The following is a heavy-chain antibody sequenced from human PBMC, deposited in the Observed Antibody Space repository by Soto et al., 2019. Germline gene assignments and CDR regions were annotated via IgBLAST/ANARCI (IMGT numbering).Heavy chain of an antibody. CDR2: IYTAGSA. D-gene: IGHD6-19*01. CDR3: AKGSIAVAGYNHCFDY. CDR1: GFTVSSYW. V-gene: IGHV3-66*01. Sequence: GGSLRLSCAASGFTVSSYWMSWVRQAPGKGLEWVSVIYTAGSADFADSVKGRFTVSRDNSKNTLYLQMNSLRAEDTAVYYCAKGSIAVAGYNHCFDYLGQGTLVTVS. J-gene: IGHJ4*02.